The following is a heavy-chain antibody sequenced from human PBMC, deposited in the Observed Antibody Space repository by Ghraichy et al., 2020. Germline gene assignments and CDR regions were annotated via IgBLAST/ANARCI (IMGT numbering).Heavy chain of an antibody. D-gene: IGHD3-10*01. CDR3: ARGRSYYGSGSYYKYLVDY. J-gene: IGHJ4*02. Sequence: SQTLSLTCAVYGGSFSGYYWSWIRQPPGKGLEWIGEINHSGSTNYNPSLKSRVTISVDTSKNQFSLKLSSVTAADTAVYYCARGRSYYGSGSYYKYLVDYWGQGTLVTVSS. CDR2: INHSGST. V-gene: IGHV4-34*01. CDR1: GGSFSGYY.